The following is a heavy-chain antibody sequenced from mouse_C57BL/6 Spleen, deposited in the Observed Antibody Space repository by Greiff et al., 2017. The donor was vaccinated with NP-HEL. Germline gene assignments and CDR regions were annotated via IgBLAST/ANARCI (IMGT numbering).Heavy chain of an antibody. D-gene: IGHD1-1*01. Sequence: LVESGPELVKPGASVKISCKASGYAFSSSWMNWVKQRPGKGLEWIGRIYPGDGDTNYNGKFKGKATLTADKSSSTAYMQLSSLTSEDSAVYFCARQFTTVVSFDYWGQGTTLTVSS. J-gene: IGHJ2*01. V-gene: IGHV1-82*01. CDR3: ARQFTTVVSFDY. CDR2: IYPGDGDT. CDR1: GYAFSSSW.